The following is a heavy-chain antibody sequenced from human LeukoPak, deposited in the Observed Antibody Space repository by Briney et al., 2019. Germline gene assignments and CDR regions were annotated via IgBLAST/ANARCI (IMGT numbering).Heavy chain of an antibody. V-gene: IGHV4-38-2*02. J-gene: IGHJ5*02. CDR3: ARGRRWVLLRGWAPPWFDP. CDR2: IYHSGST. D-gene: IGHD1-26*01. CDR1: GYSISSGYY. Sequence: SETLSLTCTVSGYSISSGYYWGWIRQPPGKGLEWIGSIYHSGSTYYNPSLKSRVTISVDTSKNQFSLKLSSVTAADTAVYYCARGRRWVLLRGWAPPWFDPWGQGTLVTVSS.